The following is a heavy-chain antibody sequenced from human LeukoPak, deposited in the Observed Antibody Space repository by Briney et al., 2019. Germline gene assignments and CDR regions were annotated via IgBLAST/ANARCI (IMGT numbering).Heavy chain of an antibody. J-gene: IGHJ4*02. V-gene: IGHV6-1*01. D-gene: IGHD1-26*01. CDR1: GDSVSSNSAA. Sequence: SQTLSHTCAISGDSVSSNSAAWNWIRQSPSRGLEWLGSTYHRSKWYNDYALSVKSRISVNPDTPKNQFSLQLNSVTPEDTAVYYCARGGSYRCDYCGQGTLVTVSS. CDR3: ARGGSYRCDY. CDR2: TYHRSKWYN.